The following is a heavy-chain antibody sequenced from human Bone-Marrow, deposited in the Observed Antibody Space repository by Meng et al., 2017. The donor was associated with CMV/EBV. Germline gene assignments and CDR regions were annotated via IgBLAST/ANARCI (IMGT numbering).Heavy chain of an antibody. V-gene: IGHV3-23*01. J-gene: IGHJ6*02. CDR3: AKWGDERGYSYGYARSPDV. Sequence: GESLKISCAASGFTFSSYAMSWVRQAPGKGLEWVSAISGSGGSTYYADSVKGRFTISRDNSKNTLYLQMNSLRAEDTAVYYCAKWGDERGYSYGYARSPDVWGQGTTVTVSS. D-gene: IGHD5-18*01. CDR1: GFTFSSYA. CDR2: ISGSGGST.